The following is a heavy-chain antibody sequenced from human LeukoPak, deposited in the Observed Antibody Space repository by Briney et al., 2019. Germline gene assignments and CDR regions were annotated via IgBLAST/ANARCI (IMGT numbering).Heavy chain of an antibody. D-gene: IGHD3-3*02. J-gene: IGHJ4*02. Sequence: GGSLRLSCAASGFTFSSYGIHWVRQAPGKGLERVAVISYDGSNKYYADSVKGRFTVSRDNSKNTLYLQMNSLRGEDTAVYYCAKEAYYHLSAAHPGDYWGQGTLVTVSS. CDR2: ISYDGSNK. CDR1: GFTFSSYG. V-gene: IGHV3-30*18. CDR3: AKEAYYHLSAAHPGDY.